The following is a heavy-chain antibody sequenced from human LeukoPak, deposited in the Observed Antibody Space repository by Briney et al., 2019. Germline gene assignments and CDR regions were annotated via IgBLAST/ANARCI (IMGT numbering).Heavy chain of an antibody. Sequence: ASVKVSCKASVYTFTGYYMHWVRQAPGQGLEWMGWINPNSGGTNYAQKFQGRVTMTRDTSISTAYMELSRLRSDDTAVYYCARESYGSGLLVFDYWGQGSLVTVSS. CDR1: VYTFTGYY. CDR3: ARESYGSGLLVFDY. V-gene: IGHV1-2*02. CDR2: INPNSGGT. J-gene: IGHJ4*02. D-gene: IGHD3-10*01.